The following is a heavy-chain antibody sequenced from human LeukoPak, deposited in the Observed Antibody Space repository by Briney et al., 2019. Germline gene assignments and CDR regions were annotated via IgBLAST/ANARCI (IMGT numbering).Heavy chain of an antibody. Sequence: GGSLRLSCAASGFTFSSYEMNWVRQAPGKGLEWISYISRSSSTVYYADSVKGRFTISRDDAKKSLYLQMNSLRVEDTATYYCARDWQDSVPTMIRSPDGTARRFYYYYMDVWGKGTTVTVSS. J-gene: IGHJ6*03. CDR1: GFTFSSYE. V-gene: IGHV3-48*03. D-gene: IGHD3-10*01. CDR3: ARDWQDSVPTMIRSPDGTARRFYYYYMDV. CDR2: ISRSSSTV.